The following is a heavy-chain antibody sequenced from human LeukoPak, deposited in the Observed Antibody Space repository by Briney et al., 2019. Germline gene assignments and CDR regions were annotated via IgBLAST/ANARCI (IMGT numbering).Heavy chain of an antibody. D-gene: IGHD3-22*01. CDR1: GGTFSSYA. V-gene: IGHV1-69*04. CDR2: IIPILGIA. J-gene: IGHJ3*02. Sequence: SLKVSCKASGGTFSSYAISWVRQAPGQGLEWMGRIIPILGIANYAQKFQGRVTITADKSTSTAYMELSSLRSEDTAVYYCASYSSGSAVGAFDSWGQGRMVTVSS. CDR3: ASYSSGSAVGAFDS.